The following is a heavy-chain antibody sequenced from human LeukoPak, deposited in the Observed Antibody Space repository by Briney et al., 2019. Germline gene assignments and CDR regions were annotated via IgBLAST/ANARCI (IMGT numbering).Heavy chain of an antibody. J-gene: IGHJ4*02. CDR1: GDIVSSNTAA. D-gene: IGHD1-14*01. V-gene: IGHV6-1*01. CDR3: ARVSGAIIGY. Sequence: SQTLSLTCVISGDIVSSNTAAWNWIRQSPSRGLEWLGRTYYRSKWYNDYAVAVKSRITINPDTSKNQFSLQLNSVTPEDTAVYYCARVSGAIIGYWGQGTLVTVSS. CDR2: TYYRSKWYN.